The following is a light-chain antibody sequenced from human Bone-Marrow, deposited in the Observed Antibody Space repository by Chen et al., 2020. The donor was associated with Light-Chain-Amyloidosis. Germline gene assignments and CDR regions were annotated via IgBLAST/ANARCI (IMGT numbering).Light chain of an antibody. CDR3: QAGDGSTVV. CDR1: KLGDKY. CDR2: QDS. V-gene: IGLV3-1*01. J-gene: IGLJ2*01. Sequence: SYELTQPPSVSVSPGQTASITCSGDKLGDKYACWYQQKPGQSPVLVIYQDSKRPSGIPERFSGCNSGNTATLAMSGTQAMDEADYYGQAGDGSTVVFGGGTKLTVL.